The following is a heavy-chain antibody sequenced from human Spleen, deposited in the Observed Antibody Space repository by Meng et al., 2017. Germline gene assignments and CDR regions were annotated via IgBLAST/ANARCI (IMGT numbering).Heavy chain of an antibody. CDR3: ARDAMVRGVATKFDY. J-gene: IGHJ4*02. CDR1: GYSISSGYY. D-gene: IGHD3-10*01. V-gene: IGHV4-38-2*02. CDR2: IYHSGST. Sequence: SETLSLTCAVSGYSISSGYYWGWIRQPPGKGLEWIGTIYHSGSTYYNPSLKSRVTISVDTSENQFSLNLNSVTAADTAVYYCARDAMVRGVATKFDYWGQGTLVTVSS.